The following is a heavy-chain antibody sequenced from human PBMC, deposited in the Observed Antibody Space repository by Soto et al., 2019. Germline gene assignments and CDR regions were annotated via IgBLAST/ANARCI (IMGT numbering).Heavy chain of an antibody. Sequence: SETLSLTCTVSGGSISSSSYYWGWIRQPPGRGLEWIGSIYYSGSTYYNPSLKSRVTISVDTSKNQFSLKLSSVTAADTAVYYCARSWGSPGNWFDPWGQGTLVTVSS. D-gene: IGHD6-13*01. CDR1: GGSISSSSYY. CDR2: IYYSGST. J-gene: IGHJ5*02. V-gene: IGHV4-39*01. CDR3: ARSWGSPGNWFDP.